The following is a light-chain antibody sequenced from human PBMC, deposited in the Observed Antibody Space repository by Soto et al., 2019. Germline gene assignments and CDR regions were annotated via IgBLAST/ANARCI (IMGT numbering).Light chain of an antibody. V-gene: IGKV1-6*01. CDR2: AAS. Sequence: AIQMTQSPSSLPASVGDRITITCRASQGIRNELGWYQQKPGKAPKRLIPAASSLQSGVPSRFSGSGSGTDFTLTISSLQPEDFATYYCLQDYNYPRTFGQGTKVEIK. CDR3: LQDYNYPRT. CDR1: QGIRNE. J-gene: IGKJ1*01.